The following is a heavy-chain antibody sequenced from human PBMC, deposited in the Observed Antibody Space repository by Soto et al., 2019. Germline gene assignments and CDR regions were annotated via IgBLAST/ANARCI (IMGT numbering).Heavy chain of an antibody. Sequence: EVELLDSGGGLVQPGGSLRLSCTASGFTFRDYAMSWVRQAPGKGLEWVSAITGGGTSTYYTDSVKGRFTISRDNSRNTLFLQMDSLRAEDTAIYFCARPYYYRPGSYYWTDSWGQGTLVTVSS. D-gene: IGHD3-10*01. CDR2: ITGGGTST. CDR1: GFTFRDYA. J-gene: IGHJ4*02. CDR3: ARPYYYRPGSYYWTDS. V-gene: IGHV3-23*01.